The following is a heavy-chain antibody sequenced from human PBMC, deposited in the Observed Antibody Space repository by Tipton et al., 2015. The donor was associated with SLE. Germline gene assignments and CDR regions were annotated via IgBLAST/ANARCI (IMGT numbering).Heavy chain of an antibody. CDR3: ARRQDYSTKGGFDY. V-gene: IGHV5-10-1*01. D-gene: IGHD4-11*01. J-gene: IGHJ4*02. Sequence: GHVTISADKSISTAYLQWSSLKASDTAMYYCARRQDYSTKGGFDYWGQGTLVTVSS.